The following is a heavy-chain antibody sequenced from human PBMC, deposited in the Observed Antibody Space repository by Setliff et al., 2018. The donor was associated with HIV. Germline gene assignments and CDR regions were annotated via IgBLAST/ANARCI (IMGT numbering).Heavy chain of an antibody. J-gene: IGHJ4*02. CDR1: GYSFTSYW. CDR3: SRPRYSSSSEVDY. D-gene: IGHD6-6*01. Sequence: GEFLKLSCKGSGYSFTSYWIGWVRQMPGKGLAWMGIIYPRDSDTRYRPSFKGQVTISADKSISTAYLQWNSLKASATAMYYCSRPRYSSSSEVDYWGQGTLVTVSS. CDR2: IYPRDSDT. V-gene: IGHV5-51*01.